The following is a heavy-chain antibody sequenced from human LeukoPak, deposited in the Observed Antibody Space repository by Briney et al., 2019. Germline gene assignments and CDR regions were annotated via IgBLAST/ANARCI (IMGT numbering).Heavy chain of an antibody. J-gene: IGHJ6*04. CDR2: LNSSGTFT. V-gene: IGHV3-23*01. CDR1: GFTFSSYA. CDR3: AELGITMIGGV. D-gene: IGHD3-10*02. Sequence: GVSLSLSCAASGFTFSSYAMSWVPQAQGQGLVWFFGLNSSGTFTAHAYYVKGRFTISRDNSKNTLYLQMNSLRAEDTAVYYCAELGITMIGGVWGKGTTVTISS.